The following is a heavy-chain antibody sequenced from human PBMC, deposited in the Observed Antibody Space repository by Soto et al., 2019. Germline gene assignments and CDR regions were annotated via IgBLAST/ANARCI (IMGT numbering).Heavy chain of an antibody. CDR2: IVVGSGNT. J-gene: IGHJ6*02. CDR3: AARGATGSSYYSGLDV. CDR1: GFTFTSSA. Sequence: SVKVSCKASGFTFTSSAVQWVRQARGQRLEWIGWIVVGSGNTNYAQQFRERVTITRDMSTGTAYMQLSSLRSDDTAVYYCAARGATGSSYYSGLDVWGQGTTVTVSS. V-gene: IGHV1-58*01. D-gene: IGHD3-16*01.